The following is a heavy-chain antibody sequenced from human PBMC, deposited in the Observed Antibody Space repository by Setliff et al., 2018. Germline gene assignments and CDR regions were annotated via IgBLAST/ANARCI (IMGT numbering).Heavy chain of an antibody. V-gene: IGHV3-11*04. Sequence: LRLSCAASGFSFSGYYMSWVRQAPGKGLEWISKISGNGITIYYADSARGRFTISRDNAKNSLYLQMNSLRAEDTALYYCARDGVFYAMDVWGHGTTVTVS. CDR2: ISGNGITI. J-gene: IGHJ6*02. CDR3: ARDGVFYAMDV. D-gene: IGHD3-10*01. CDR1: GFSFSGYY.